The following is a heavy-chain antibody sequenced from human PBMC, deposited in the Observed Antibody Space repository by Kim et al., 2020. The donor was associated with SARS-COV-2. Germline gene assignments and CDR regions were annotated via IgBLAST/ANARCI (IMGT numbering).Heavy chain of an antibody. CDR2: ISGSGGST. V-gene: IGHV3-23*01. J-gene: IGHJ6*02. CDR3: AKEALLLWFGTPYGMDV. Sequence: GGSLRLSCAASGFTFSSYAMSWVRQAPGKGLEWVSAISGSGGSTYYADSVKGRFTISRDNSKNTLYLQMNSLRAEDTAVYYCAKEALLLWFGTPYGMDVWGQGTTVTVSS. D-gene: IGHD3-10*01. CDR1: GFTFSSYA.